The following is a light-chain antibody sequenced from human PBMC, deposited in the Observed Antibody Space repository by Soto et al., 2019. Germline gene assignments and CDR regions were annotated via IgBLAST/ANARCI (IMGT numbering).Light chain of an antibody. CDR3: QSYDSRLSGFYV. CDR1: SSNFGADFD. CDR2: GNT. Sequence: QAVVTQPPSVSGAPGQRVTISCTGSSSNFGADFDVHWYQQLPGTAPKLLINGNTNRPSGVPDRFSASKSGTSASLAITGLQAEDEADYYCQSYDSRLSGFYVFGTGTKLTVL. J-gene: IGLJ1*01. V-gene: IGLV1-40*01.